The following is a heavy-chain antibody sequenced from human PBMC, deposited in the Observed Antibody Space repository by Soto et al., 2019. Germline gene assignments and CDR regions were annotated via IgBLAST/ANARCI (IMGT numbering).Heavy chain of an antibody. D-gene: IGHD2-2*01. CDR1: GGSISSGEYY. V-gene: IGHV4-31*03. CDR3: ARGRNTMSPHDFDY. J-gene: IGHJ4*02. CDR2: VYYSGST. Sequence: PSETLSLTCTVSGGSISSGEYYWNWIRQHPGKGPEWIGYVYYSGSTYYKPSLKSRMSISLDKSKNQFSLKLNSMTAADTAVYYCARGRNTMSPHDFDYWGQGALVTVS.